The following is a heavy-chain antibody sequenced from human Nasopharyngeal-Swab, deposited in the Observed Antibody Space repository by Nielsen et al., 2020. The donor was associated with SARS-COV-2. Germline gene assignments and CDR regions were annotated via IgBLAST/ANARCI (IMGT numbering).Heavy chain of an antibody. CDR1: GFTFDDYG. CDR2: ISWSSVNK. Sequence: GGSLRLSCAASGFTFDDYGMHWVRPGPGKGLEWVSGISWSSVNKGYAVSVKGRFTISRDNAKNLLYLQMNSLRPEDTALYYCASSSSGHYYNGMDFWGQGTTVTVSS. V-gene: IGHV3-9*01. D-gene: IGHD6-6*01. J-gene: IGHJ6*02. CDR3: ASSSSGHYYNGMDF.